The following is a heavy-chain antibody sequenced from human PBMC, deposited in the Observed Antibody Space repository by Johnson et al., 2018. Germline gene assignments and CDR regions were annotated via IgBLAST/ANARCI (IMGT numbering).Heavy chain of an antibody. CDR3: AKGVVLMEYQDAFDI. CDR1: GFTFSSYG. J-gene: IGHJ3*02. D-gene: IGHD2-2*01. Sequence: QVQLVESGGGVVQPGRSLRLSCAASGFTFSSYGMHWVRQAPGKGLEWVAVISYDGSNKYYADSVKGRFTISRDNSKNTLYLQMNSRRAEDTAVYYCAKGVVLMEYQDAFDIWGQGTMVTVSS. CDR2: ISYDGSNK. V-gene: IGHV3-30*18.